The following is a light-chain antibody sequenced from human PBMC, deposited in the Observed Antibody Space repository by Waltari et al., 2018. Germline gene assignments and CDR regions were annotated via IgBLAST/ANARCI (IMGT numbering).Light chain of an antibody. CDR2: EAN. J-gene: IGLJ1*01. Sequence: QSALTQPASVSGSPGQSITNSCTGTSSDIASYNLFSWYQQHPGKAPKLIIYEANKRPSGVSSRFSGSKSGNTASLTISGPQAEDEANYYCYAYAGTRGVFGTGTKVTVL. V-gene: IGLV2-23*01. CDR1: SSDIASYNL. CDR3: YAYAGTRGV.